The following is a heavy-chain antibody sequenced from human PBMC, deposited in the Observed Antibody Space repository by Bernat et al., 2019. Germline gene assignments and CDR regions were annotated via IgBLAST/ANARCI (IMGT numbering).Heavy chain of an antibody. Sequence: QVQLVQSGAEVKKPGASVKVSCKASGYTFTSYYMHWVRQAPGQGLEWMGIINPSGGSTSYAQKFQGRVTMTRDTSTSTVYMELSSLRSEDTAVCYCACHVVTALSSDYYYDGMDVWGQGTTVTVSS. CDR2: INPSGGST. J-gene: IGHJ6*02. V-gene: IGHV1-46*01. CDR1: GYTFTSYY. D-gene: IGHD2-21*02. CDR3: ACHVVTALSSDYYYDGMDV.